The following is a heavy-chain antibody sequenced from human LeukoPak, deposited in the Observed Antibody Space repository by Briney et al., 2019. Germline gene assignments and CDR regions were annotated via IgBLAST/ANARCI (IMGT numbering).Heavy chain of an antibody. CDR1: GFTFSSYA. CDR2: ISGSGGST. D-gene: IGHD6-13*01. J-gene: IGHJ4*02. V-gene: IGHV3-23*01. CDR3: AREGRYSSTWYRGWYFDY. Sequence: GGSLRLSCAASGFTFSSYAMSWVRQAPGKGLEWVSTISGSGGSTYDADSVKGRFTISRDNSKKTLYLQVNSLRAEDTAMYFCAREGRYSSTWYRGWYFDYWGQGTLVTVSS.